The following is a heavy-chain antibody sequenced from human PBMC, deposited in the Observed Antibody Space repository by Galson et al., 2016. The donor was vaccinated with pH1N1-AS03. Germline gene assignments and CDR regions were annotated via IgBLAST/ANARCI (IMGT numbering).Heavy chain of an antibody. CDR1: GFIFSNYA. V-gene: IGHV3-23*01. CDR2: ITSRGST. D-gene: IGHD4-17*01. CDR3: AKDPIQYGDYVWYFDY. J-gene: IGHJ4*02. Sequence: SLRLSCAASGFIFSNYAMSWVRQAPGKGLEWVSAITSRGSTYYADSVKGRFTISRDNSKNTLYLQMNSLRAGDTAVYYCAKDPIQYGDYVWYFDYWGQGTLVTVSS.